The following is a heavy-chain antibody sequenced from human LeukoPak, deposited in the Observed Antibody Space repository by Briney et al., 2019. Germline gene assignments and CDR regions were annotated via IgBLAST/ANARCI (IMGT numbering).Heavy chain of an antibody. CDR2: ISWNSGSI. V-gene: IGHV3-9*01. J-gene: IGHJ4*02. D-gene: IGHD4-17*01. CDR1: GFTFDDYA. CDR3: APDTVTTIFDY. Sequence: GGSLRLSCAASGFTFDDYAMHWVRQAPGKGLEWVSGISWNSGSIGYADSVKGRFTISRDNSKNTLYLQMNSLRAEDTAVYYCAPDTVTTIFDYWGQGTLVTVSS.